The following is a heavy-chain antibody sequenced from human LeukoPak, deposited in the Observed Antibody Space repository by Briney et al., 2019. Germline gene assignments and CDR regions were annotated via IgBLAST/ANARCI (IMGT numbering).Heavy chain of an antibody. CDR1: GFTFGVAW. J-gene: IGHJ4*02. Sequence: GGSLRLSCAGSGFTFGVAWMSWVRQAPGKGLEWVGRIKSNSDGGTTDYAAPVKGRFTISKDHSKNTLYLQMNSLKPEDTAVYYCTTIRRSYDSSGLDYWGQGTLVTVSS. CDR3: TTIRRSYDSSGLDY. V-gene: IGHV3-15*01. D-gene: IGHD3-22*01. CDR2: IKSNSDGGTT.